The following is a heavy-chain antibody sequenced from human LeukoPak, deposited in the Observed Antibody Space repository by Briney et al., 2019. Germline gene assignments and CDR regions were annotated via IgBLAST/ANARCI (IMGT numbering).Heavy chain of an antibody. D-gene: IGHD4-17*01. J-gene: IGHJ4*02. CDR1: GGSISSYY. V-gene: IGHV4-59*01. CDR2: TYYSGST. CDR3: ARSVYGDEYDF. Sequence: SETLSLTCTVSGGSISSYYWSWIRQPPGKGLEWIGYTYYSGSTNYNPSLNSRVTISLDTSKNQFSLKLNSVAAADTAVYCCARSVYGDEYDFWGQGTLVTVSS.